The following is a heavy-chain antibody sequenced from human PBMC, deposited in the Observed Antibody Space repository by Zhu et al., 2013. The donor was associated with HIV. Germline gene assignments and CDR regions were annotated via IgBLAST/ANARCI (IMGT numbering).Heavy chain of an antibody. Sequence: QVQLVQSGAEVKKPGASVKVSCKASGYTFTSYGISWVRQAPGQGLEWMGWISVYNGNTNYAQSLQGRVTMSTDTSTSTAYMELRSLRSDDTAVYYCARDTLWFGESTSLGYWGQGTLVTVSS. CDR3: ARDTLWFGESTSLGY. J-gene: IGHJ4*02. V-gene: IGHV1-18*01. D-gene: IGHD3-10*01. CDR2: ISVYNGNT. CDR1: GYTFTSYG.